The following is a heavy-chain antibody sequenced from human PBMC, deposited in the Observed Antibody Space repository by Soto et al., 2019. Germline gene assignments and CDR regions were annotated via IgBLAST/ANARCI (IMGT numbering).Heavy chain of an antibody. CDR1: GASISSDDYY. V-gene: IGHV4-30-4*01. J-gene: IGHJ6*02. CDR2: ISYSGST. CDR3: AREVNNYYGMDV. Sequence: QVQLQESGPGLVKPSQTLSLTCSISGASISSDDYYWSWFRQPPGKGLEWIGYISYSGSTYYKPSLKSSITISVDTSKTQFSLILSSVTAADTAVFYSAREVNNYYGMDVWGQGTTVTVSS.